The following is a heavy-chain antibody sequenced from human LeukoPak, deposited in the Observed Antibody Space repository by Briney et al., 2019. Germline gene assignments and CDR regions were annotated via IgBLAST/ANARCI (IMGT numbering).Heavy chain of an antibody. CDR2: IRRDGSHK. J-gene: IGHJ4*02. Sequence: GGSLRLSCEASGFAFNDFAMYWVRQAPGKGLDWVALIRRDGSHKYYAHSIKGRFTISRDNSKNTLYLQMSSLRAEDTAVYYCAKSSIMFAAGRLGSIDFWGQGTLVTVSS. CDR1: GFAFNDFA. D-gene: IGHD6-25*01. V-gene: IGHV3-30*02. CDR3: AKSSIMFAAGRLGSIDF.